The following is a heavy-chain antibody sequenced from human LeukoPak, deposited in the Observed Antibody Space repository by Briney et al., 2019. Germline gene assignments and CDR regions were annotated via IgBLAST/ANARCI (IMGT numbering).Heavy chain of an antibody. J-gene: IGHJ4*02. D-gene: IGHD2-21*01. V-gene: IGHV1-18*01. Sequence: ASVKVSCKASGYTFTNYGITWVQQAPGQGPEWMGWISAYNFKTGYAQKLQGRVTITTDTSTSTVYMELRSLTSDDTAVYYCARGWSFDRAYYDYWGQGTLVTVSS. CDR3: ARGWSFDRAYYDY. CDR2: ISAYNFKT. CDR1: GYTFTNYG.